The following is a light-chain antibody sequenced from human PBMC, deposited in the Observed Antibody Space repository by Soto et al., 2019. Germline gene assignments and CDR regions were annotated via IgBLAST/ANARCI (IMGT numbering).Light chain of an antibody. CDR2: DVS. V-gene: IGLV2-14*01. CDR1: SSDVGGYNY. CDR3: SSYTSSSTPALV. Sequence: QSALTQPASVSGSPGQSITISCTGTSSDVGGYNYVSWYQQHPGKAPKLMIYDVSNRPSGVSNRFAGSKSGNTASLTISGLTAEDEADYYCSSYTSSSTPALVFGGGTKVTVL. J-gene: IGLJ2*01.